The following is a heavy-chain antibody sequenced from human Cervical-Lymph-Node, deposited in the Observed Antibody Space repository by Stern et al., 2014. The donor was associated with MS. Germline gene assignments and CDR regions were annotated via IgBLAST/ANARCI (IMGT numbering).Heavy chain of an antibody. CDR3: ARGNAHDI. CDR1: GGTFSRFA. V-gene: IGHV1-69*06. J-gene: IGHJ3*02. CDR2: FIPIVGST. Sequence: QLVQSGAEVRKPGSSVKVYCKASGGTFSRFAINWVRQAPGQGLEWMGGFIPIVGSTTYAQKLQGRVTITVDKSTSTAFMELSSLKSEDSAIYYCARGNAHDIWGQGTMVTVSS.